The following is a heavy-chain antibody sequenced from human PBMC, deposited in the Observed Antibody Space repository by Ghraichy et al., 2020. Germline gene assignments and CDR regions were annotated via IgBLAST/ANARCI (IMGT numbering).Heavy chain of an antibody. CDR1: GGSFSGYY. J-gene: IGHJ4*02. D-gene: IGHD6-19*01. Sequence: SETLSLTCAVYGGSFSGYYWSWIRQPPGKGLEWIGEINHSGSTNYNPSLKSRVTISVDTSKNQFSLKLSSVTAADTAVYYCARGGIHSSGWYVRYWGQGTLVTVSS. CDR2: INHSGST. CDR3: ARGGIHSSGWYVRY. V-gene: IGHV4-34*01.